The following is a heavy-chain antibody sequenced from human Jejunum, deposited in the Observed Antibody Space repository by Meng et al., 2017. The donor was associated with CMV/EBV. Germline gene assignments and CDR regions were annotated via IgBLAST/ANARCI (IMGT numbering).Heavy chain of an antibody. Sequence: SYEMRWVRQAPGKGLEWVAYMTGAAATINYADSVKGRFTISRDNAKKSLYLEMNNLRVEDTAVYYCVRDGAFYDFWSGHYTGMDVWGQGTTVTVSS. CDR1: SYE. CDR2: MTGAAATI. V-gene: IGHV3-48*03. CDR3: VRDGAFYDFWSGHYTGMDV. D-gene: IGHD3-3*01. J-gene: IGHJ6*02.